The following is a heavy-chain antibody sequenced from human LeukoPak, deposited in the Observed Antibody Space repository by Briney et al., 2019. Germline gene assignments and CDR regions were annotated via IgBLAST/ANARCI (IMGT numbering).Heavy chain of an antibody. CDR3: AKGGIVGPTGWFDP. J-gene: IGHJ5*02. CDR2: INPNSGGT. D-gene: IGHD1-26*01. Sequence: ASVKVSCKASGYTFTGYYMHCVRQAPGQGLEWMGWINPNSGGTNYAQKFQGRVTMTRDTSISTAYMELSRLIFDDTAVYYCAKGGIVGPTGWFDPWGQGTLVTVSS. CDR1: GYTFTGYY. V-gene: IGHV1-2*02.